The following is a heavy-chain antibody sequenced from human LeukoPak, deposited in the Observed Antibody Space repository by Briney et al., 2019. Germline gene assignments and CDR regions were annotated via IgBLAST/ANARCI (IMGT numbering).Heavy chain of an antibody. CDR1: GGSISSYY. CDR2: IYGSGTT. D-gene: IGHD3-3*01. Sequence: KPSETLSLTCTVSGGSISSYYWSWMRQPPGKGLEWIGYIYGSGTTNYNPSLKSRVTISVDTSKNHFSLKLSSVTAADTAVYYCASGQYYDLWSGYYVDWGQGTLVTVSA. V-gene: IGHV4-59*12. CDR3: ASGQYYDLWSGYYVD. J-gene: IGHJ4*02.